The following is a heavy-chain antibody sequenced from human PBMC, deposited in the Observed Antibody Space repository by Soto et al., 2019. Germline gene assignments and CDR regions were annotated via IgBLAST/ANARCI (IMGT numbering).Heavy chain of an antibody. D-gene: IGHD2-8*01. J-gene: IGHJ4*02. CDR1: GFTFDDYT. Sequence: LRLSCAASGFTFDDYTMHWVRQAPGKGLEWVSLISWDGGSTYYADSVKGRFTISRDNSKNTLYLQMNSLRAEDTAVYYCAKVPWEIVLMVYEHWGQGTLVTVSS. V-gene: IGHV3-43*01. CDR3: AKVPWEIVLMVYEH. CDR2: ISWDGGST.